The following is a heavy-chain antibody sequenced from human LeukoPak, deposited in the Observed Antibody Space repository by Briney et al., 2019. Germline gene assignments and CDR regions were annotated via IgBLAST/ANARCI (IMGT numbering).Heavy chain of an antibody. Sequence: GGSLRLSCAASGFTFSTYAMHWVRQAPGKGLEYVSAITNNGGIAYYANSVKGRFTISRDNSKDTLYLQMGSLRAEDMAVYYCARVGRGGAFDIWGHGTMVTVSS. CDR2: ITNNGGIA. V-gene: IGHV3-64*01. D-gene: IGHD1-26*01. CDR1: GFTFSTYA. J-gene: IGHJ3*02. CDR3: ARVGRGGAFDI.